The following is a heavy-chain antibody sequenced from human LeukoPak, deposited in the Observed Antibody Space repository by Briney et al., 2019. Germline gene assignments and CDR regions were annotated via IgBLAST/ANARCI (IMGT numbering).Heavy chain of an antibody. J-gene: IGHJ4*02. V-gene: IGHV3-30-3*01. CDR1: GFTFSSYA. Sequence: GGSLRLSCAASGFTFSSYAMHWVRQAPGKGLEWVAVISYDGSNKYYADSVKGRFTISRDNSKNTLYLQMNSLRAEDTAVYYCAREMATILWGFDYWGQGTLVTVSS. D-gene: IGHD5-24*01. CDR2: ISYDGSNK. CDR3: AREMATILWGFDY.